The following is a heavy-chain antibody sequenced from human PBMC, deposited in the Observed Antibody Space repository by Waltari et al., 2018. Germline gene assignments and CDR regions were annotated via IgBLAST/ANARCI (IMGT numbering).Heavy chain of an antibody. CDR2: INIDGSTT. CDR3: VIGAQHVSNWYASEYFQH. Sequence: EVQLVESGGGLVQPGGSLRLSCAASGFTFSSYWMHWVRQAPGKGLVWVSDINIDGSTTNYADSVKGRFTISRDNAKNTLYLQMDSLRAEETAVYYCVIGAQHVSNWYASEYFQHWGQGTLVTVSS. CDR1: GFTFSSYW. J-gene: IGHJ1*01. D-gene: IGHD6-13*01. V-gene: IGHV3-74*01.